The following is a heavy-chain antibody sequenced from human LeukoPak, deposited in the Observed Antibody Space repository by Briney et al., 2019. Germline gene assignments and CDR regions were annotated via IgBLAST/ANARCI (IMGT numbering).Heavy chain of an antibody. J-gene: IGHJ5*02. CDR2: ISSSSSTI. Sequence: GGSLRLSCAASGFTFSSYWMSWVRQAPGEGLEWVSYISSSSSTIYYADSVKGRFTISRDNAKNSLYLQMNSLRAEDTAVYYCARQWRNWFDPWGQGTLVTVSS. D-gene: IGHD6-19*01. CDR3: ARQWRNWFDP. V-gene: IGHV3-48*01. CDR1: GFTFSSYW.